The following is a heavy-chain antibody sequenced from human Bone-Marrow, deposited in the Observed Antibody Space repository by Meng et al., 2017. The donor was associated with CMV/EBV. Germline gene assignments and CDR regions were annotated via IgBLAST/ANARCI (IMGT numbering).Heavy chain of an antibody. V-gene: IGHV1-69*04. CDR1: GYTFTGHY. J-gene: IGHJ6*02. Sequence: SVKVSCKASGYTFTGHYLHWVRQAPGQGLEWMGRIIPILGIANYAQKFQGRVTITADKSTSTAYVELSSLRSEDTAVYYCARGAYLPPGYYYGMDVWGQGTTVTVSS. D-gene: IGHD5/OR15-5a*01. CDR2: IIPILGIA. CDR3: ARGAYLPPGYYYGMDV.